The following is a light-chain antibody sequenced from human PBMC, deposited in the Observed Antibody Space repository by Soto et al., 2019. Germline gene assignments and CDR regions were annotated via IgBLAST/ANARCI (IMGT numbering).Light chain of an antibody. CDR1: QSISSY. CDR2: GAT. J-gene: IGKJ4*01. V-gene: IGKV1-39*01. Sequence: DIQMTQSPSSLSASVADRVTITCRASQSISSYLNWYQQKSGKAPNLLIYGATSLQSGVPSRFGGSGSGTDFTLTISSLQPEDFETYYCQQTYSTPLSLGGGTKVDIK. CDR3: QQTYSTPLS.